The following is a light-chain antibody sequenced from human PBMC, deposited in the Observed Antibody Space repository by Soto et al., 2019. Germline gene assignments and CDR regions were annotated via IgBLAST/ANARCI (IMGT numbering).Light chain of an antibody. V-gene: IGKV3-20*01. CDR1: QSVSSSY. J-gene: IGKJ1*01. Sequence: EIVLTQSPGTLSLSPGERATLSCRASQSVSSSYLAWYQQKPGQAPRLLIYGASSRATGVPDRFSGSGSGIDFTLTISRLEPEDFAVYYCQQYGSSSWTFGQGTKGDIK. CDR2: GAS. CDR3: QQYGSSSWT.